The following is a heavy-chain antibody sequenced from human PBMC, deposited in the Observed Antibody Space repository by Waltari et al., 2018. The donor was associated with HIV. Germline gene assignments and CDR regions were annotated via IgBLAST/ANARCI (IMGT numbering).Heavy chain of an antibody. D-gene: IGHD2-15*01. CDR2: IYPSGST. CDR1: GGSISSGSYY. Sequence: QVQLQESGPGLVKPLQTLSPTCTVSGGSISSGSYYWNWIRQPAGKGLEWMGRIYPSGSTNYNPALKSRVTISVDTSKNQFSLKLSSVTAADTAVYYCARVFCSGGSCYGDGRYGMDVWGQGTTVTVSS. V-gene: IGHV4-61*02. J-gene: IGHJ6*02. CDR3: ARVFCSGGSCYGDGRYGMDV.